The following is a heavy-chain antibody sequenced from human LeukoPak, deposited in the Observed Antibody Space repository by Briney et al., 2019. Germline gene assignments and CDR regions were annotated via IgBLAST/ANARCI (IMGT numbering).Heavy chain of an antibody. Sequence: GGSLRLSCAASGFTFSNYGTHWVRQAPGKGLEWVAFIRYDGSNKYYADSVKGRFTISRDNSKNTLYLQMNSLRAEDTAVYYCAKFQTYYYDTSGYAYFDYWGQGTLVTVSS. CDR3: AKFQTYYYDTSGYAYFDY. J-gene: IGHJ4*02. CDR2: IRYDGSNK. D-gene: IGHD3-22*01. CDR1: GFTFSNYG. V-gene: IGHV3-30*02.